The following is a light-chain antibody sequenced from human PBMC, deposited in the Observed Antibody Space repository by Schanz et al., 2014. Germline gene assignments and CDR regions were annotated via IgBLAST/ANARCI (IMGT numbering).Light chain of an antibody. V-gene: IGKV3-15*01. J-gene: IGKJ5*01. Sequence: EIVLTQSPGTLSLSPGERATLSCRASQSVGSSYLAWYQQKPGQAPRLLIDGASTRATGITARFSGSGSGTEFTLTISSLQSEDFAVYYCQQYNNWPITFGQGTRLEIK. CDR2: GAS. CDR3: QQYNNWPIT. CDR1: QSVGSSY.